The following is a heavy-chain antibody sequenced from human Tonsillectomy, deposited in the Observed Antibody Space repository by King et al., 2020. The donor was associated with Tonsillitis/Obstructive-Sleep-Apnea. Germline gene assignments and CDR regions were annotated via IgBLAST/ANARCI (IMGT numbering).Heavy chain of an antibody. D-gene: IGHD4-11*01. Sequence: QVQLVESGGGVVQPGRSLRLSCAASGFTFSRYGMHWVRQAPGKGLEWVAIIWYDGSNKYYADSVKGRFTISRDNSKNTLYLQMHSLRAEDTAVYYCARGDDYSNPDLDCWGQGTLVSVSS. CDR2: IWYDGSNK. V-gene: IGHV3-33*01. J-gene: IGHJ4*02. CDR3: ARGDDYSNPDLDC. CDR1: GFTFSRYG.